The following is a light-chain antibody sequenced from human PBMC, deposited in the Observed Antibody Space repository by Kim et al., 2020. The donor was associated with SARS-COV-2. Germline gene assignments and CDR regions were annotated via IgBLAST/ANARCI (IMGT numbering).Light chain of an antibody. Sequence: EIQMTQSPSSLSASVGDRVTITCRASQDISSDLGWYQQNPGRAPKRLIYGASSLQSGVPSRFSGSGSGTEFTLTISSLQPEDFATYFFIQHNTYPITFGQGTRLDIK. J-gene: IGKJ5*01. CDR3: IQHNTYPIT. CDR2: GAS. V-gene: IGKV1-17*01. CDR1: QDISSD.